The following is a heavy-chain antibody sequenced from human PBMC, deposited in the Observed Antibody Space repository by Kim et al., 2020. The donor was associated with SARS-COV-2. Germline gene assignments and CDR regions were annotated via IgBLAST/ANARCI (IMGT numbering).Heavy chain of an antibody. J-gene: IGHJ4*02. Sequence: GGSLRLSCAASGFTFSSYGMHWVRQAPGKGLEWVAVISYDGSNKYYADSVKGRFTISRDNSKNTLYLQMNSLRAEDTAVYYCAKETTYYYDSSGYYSLDYWGQGTLVTVSS. V-gene: IGHV3-30*18. CDR3: AKETTYYYDSSGYYSLDY. D-gene: IGHD3-22*01. CDR2: ISYDGSNK. CDR1: GFTFSSYG.